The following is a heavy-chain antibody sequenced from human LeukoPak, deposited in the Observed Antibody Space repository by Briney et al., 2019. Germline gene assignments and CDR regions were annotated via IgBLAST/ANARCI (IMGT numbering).Heavy chain of an antibody. Sequence: SETLSLTCTVSGGSISSGDYYWSWIRQPPGKGLEWIGYIYYSGSTYYNPSLKSRVTISVDTSKNQFSLKLSSVTAADTAVYYCARDLQVDWLSPLAYWGQGTLVTVSS. V-gene: IGHV4-30-4*01. CDR2: IYYSGST. CDR1: GGSISSGDYY. J-gene: IGHJ4*02. CDR3: ARDLQVDWLSPLAY. D-gene: IGHD3-9*01.